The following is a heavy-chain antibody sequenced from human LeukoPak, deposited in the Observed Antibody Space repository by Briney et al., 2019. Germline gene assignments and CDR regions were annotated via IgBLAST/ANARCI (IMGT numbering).Heavy chain of an antibody. Sequence: SETLSLTCTVSGGSISSSDYYXAWIXQTPXXXLXWIGNIYYSGTTYYSPSLKSRITMSIDTSXXRFSLKLTSVTAADTAVYYCATRATWIGPVDYWGQGALVTVSS. CDR2: IYYSGTT. CDR1: GGSISSSDYY. J-gene: IGHJ4*02. D-gene: IGHD5-12*01. CDR3: ATRATWIGPVDY. V-gene: IGHV4-39*02.